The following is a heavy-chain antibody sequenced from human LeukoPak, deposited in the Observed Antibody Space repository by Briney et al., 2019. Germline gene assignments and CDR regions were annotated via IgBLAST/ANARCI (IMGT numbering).Heavy chain of an antibody. CDR3: ARVSLDSYYYYYMDV. CDR2: IYTSGST. D-gene: IGHD3-9*01. V-gene: IGHV4-4*07. CDR1: GGSISSYY. J-gene: IGHJ6*03. Sequence: SETLSLTCTVSGGSISSYYWSWIRQPAGKGLEWIGRIYTSGSTNYNPSLKSRVTMSVDTSKNQFSLKLSSVTAADTAVYYCARVSLDSYYYYYMDVWGKGTTVTVSS.